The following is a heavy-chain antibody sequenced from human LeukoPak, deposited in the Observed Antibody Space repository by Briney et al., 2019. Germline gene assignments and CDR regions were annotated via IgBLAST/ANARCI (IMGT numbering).Heavy chain of an antibody. J-gene: IGHJ4*02. CDR1: GFTFSSYG. V-gene: IGHV3-48*04. D-gene: IGHD6-19*01. Sequence: GRSLRLSCAASGFTFSSYGMHWVRQAPGKGLEWVSYISSSGSSIYYADSVKGRFTISRDNAKNSLFLQMNSLRAEDTAVYYCAGGGYISGWYSSPDYWGQGTLVTVSS. CDR2: ISSSGSSI. CDR3: AGGGYISGWYSSPDY.